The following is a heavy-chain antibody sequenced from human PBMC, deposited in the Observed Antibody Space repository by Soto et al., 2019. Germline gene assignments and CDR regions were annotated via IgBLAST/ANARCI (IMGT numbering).Heavy chain of an antibody. D-gene: IGHD1-26*01. J-gene: IGHJ4*02. CDR2: INSDGSST. Sequence: EVQLVESGGGLVQPGGSLRLSCAASGFTFSSYWMHWVRQAPGKGLVWVARINSDGSSTSYADSVKGRFTISRDNVKNTLYLQMNSLRAEDTAVYYCARDPGAWELPIDYWGQGTLVTVSS. CDR1: GFTFSSYW. V-gene: IGHV3-74*01. CDR3: ARDPGAWELPIDY.